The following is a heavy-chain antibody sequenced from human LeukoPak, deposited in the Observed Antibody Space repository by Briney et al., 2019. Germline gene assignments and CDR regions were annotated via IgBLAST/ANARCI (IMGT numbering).Heavy chain of an antibody. D-gene: IGHD2-21*02. Sequence: WGALRLPCSASGFTFSSYAMHWVRQAPGKGLEYVSAISSNGGSTYYADSVKGRFTISRDNSKNTPYLQMSSLRAEDTAVYYCVKGYCGGDCYFDYWGQGTLVTVSS. CDR3: VKGYCGGDCYFDY. V-gene: IGHV3-64D*06. CDR1: GFTFSSYA. CDR2: ISSNGGST. J-gene: IGHJ4*02.